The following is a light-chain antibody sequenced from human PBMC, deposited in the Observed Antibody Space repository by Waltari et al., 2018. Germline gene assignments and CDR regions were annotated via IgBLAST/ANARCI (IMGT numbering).Light chain of an antibody. CDR2: TAS. Sequence: DIQLTQSPSFLSASVGDRVTIPCRASQGISSYLAWYQQKPGKAPQLLIYTASTLQSGVPSRFSGSGSGTEFTLTINSLQPEDFATYYCQQVDTYPLTFGQGTRLEIK. CDR1: QGISSY. CDR3: QQVDTYPLT. V-gene: IGKV1-9*01. J-gene: IGKJ5*01.